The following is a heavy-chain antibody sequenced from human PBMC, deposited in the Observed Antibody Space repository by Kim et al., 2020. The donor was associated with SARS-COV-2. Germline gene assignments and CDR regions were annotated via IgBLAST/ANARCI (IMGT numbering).Heavy chain of an antibody. Sequence: SLQTRVTMSVDMSKTQFSLKLSSVTAADTAVYYCARDRTYSGGYQPYFDYWGQGILVTVSS. D-gene: IGHD1-26*01. J-gene: IGHJ4*02. V-gene: IGHV4-4*07. CDR3: ARDRTYSGGYQPYFDY.